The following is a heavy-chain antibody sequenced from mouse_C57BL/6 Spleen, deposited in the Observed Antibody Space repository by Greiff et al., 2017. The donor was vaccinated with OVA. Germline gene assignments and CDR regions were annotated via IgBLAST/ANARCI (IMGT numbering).Heavy chain of an antibody. D-gene: IGHD2-5*01. CDR2: IDPNSGGT. CDR3: ARRYSNYEGDWYFDV. Sequence: VQLQQPGAELVKPGASVKLSCKASGYTFTSYWMHWVKQRPGRGLEWIGRIDPNSGGTKYNEKFKSKATLTVDKPSSTAYMKLSSLTSEDSAVYYCARRYSNYEGDWYFDVWGTGTTGTVSS. V-gene: IGHV1-72*01. J-gene: IGHJ1*03. CDR1: GYTFTSYW.